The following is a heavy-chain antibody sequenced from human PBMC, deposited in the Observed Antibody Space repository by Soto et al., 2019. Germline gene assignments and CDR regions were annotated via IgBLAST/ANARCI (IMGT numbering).Heavy chain of an antibody. CDR3: ARGGGSGSYFDY. J-gene: IGHJ4*02. V-gene: IGHV3-33*01. D-gene: IGHD1-26*01. CDR1: GFTFSSYG. Sequence: QVQLVESGGGVVQPGRSLRLSCAASGFTFSSYGMHWVRQAPGKGLEWVAAIWYDGSNKYYADSVKGRFTISRDNSKNTLYLQMNSLRAEDTAVYYCARGGGSGSYFDYWGQGTLVTVSS. CDR2: IWYDGSNK.